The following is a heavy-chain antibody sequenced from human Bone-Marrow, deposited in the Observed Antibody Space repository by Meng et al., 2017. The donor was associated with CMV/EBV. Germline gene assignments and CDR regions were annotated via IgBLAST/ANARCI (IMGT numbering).Heavy chain of an antibody. CDR2: INWSGGRT. V-gene: IGHV3-20*04. CDR1: GFSFGGHG. D-gene: IGHD6-13*01. J-gene: IGHJ4*02. Sequence: GGSLRLSCAASGFSFGGHGMNWVRQTPGKGLEWVAGINWSGGRTAYGDSVKGRFTISRDNAKNSLYLQMNSLGAEDTAFYYCARNGIAVADYWGQGTLVTVSS. CDR3: ARNGIAVADY.